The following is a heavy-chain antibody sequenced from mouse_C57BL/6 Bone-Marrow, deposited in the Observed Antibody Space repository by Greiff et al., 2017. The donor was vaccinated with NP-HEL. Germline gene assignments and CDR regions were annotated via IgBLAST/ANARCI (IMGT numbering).Heavy chain of an antibody. D-gene: IGHD2-4*01. J-gene: IGHJ4*01. CDR1: GYTFTSYW. CDR2: IHPNSGST. V-gene: IGHV1-64*01. Sequence: QVQLQQPGAELVKPGASVKLSCKASGYTFTSYWMHWVKQRPGQGLEWIGMIHPNSGSTNYNEKFKSKATLTVDKSSSTAYMQLSSLTSEDSAVYYGAREGDYYDYDGTEGWYAMDYWGQGTSVTVSS. CDR3: AREGDYYDYDGTEGWYAMDY.